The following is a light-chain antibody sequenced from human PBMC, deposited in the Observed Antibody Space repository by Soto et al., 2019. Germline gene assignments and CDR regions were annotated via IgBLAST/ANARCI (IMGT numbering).Light chain of an antibody. CDR1: QSIRSY. V-gene: IGKV1-39*01. CDR2: AAS. Sequence: DIQMTQSPSSLSASVGDRVTITCRSSQSIRSYLNWYQQKPGKAPTLLIYAASSLQSGVQSRFSGSGSGTDFTLTISSLQPEDFATYYCQQSYSTPRTFGQGTKVEIK. CDR3: QQSYSTPRT. J-gene: IGKJ1*01.